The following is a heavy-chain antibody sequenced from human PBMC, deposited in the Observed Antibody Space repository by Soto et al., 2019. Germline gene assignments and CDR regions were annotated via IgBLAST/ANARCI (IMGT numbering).Heavy chain of an antibody. D-gene: IGHD3-22*01. CDR2: IYTSGST. CDR1: GGSISSYY. Sequence: SETLSLTCTVSGGSISSYYWSWIRQPAGKGLEWIGRIYTSGSTNYNPSLKSRVTMSADASKNQFSLKLSSVTAADTAVYYCASTTYYYDSSGYYYVDYWGQGTLVTVSS. J-gene: IGHJ4*02. CDR3: ASTTYYYDSSGYYYVDY. V-gene: IGHV4-4*07.